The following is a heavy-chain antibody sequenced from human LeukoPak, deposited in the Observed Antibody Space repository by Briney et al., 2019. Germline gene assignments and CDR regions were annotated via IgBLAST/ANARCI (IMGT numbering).Heavy chain of an antibody. CDR3: ARDGVEQWLTPGPPNWFDP. J-gene: IGHJ5*02. Sequence: GASVKVSCKAFGYTFTSNYMHWVRQAPGQGLEWMGIINPSGGSTSYAQKFQGRVTMTRDTSTSTVYMELSSLRSEDTAVYYCARDGVEQWLTPGPPNWFDPWGQGTLVTVSS. D-gene: IGHD6-19*01. CDR2: INPSGGST. V-gene: IGHV1-46*01. CDR1: GYTFTSNY.